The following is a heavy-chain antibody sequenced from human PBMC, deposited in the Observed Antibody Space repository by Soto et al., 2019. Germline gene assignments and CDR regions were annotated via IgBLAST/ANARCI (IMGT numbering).Heavy chain of an antibody. D-gene: IGHD6-6*01. Sequence: SEALSVTCTVSGGSISSYYWSWIRQPPGKGLEWIGYIYYSGSTNYNPSLKRRVTISVDTSKNQFSLKLSSVTAADTAVYYCARRLPSGIAARPGWFDPWGQGTLVTVSS. CDR1: GGSISSYY. J-gene: IGHJ5*02. CDR3: ARRLPSGIAARPGWFDP. CDR2: IYYSGST. V-gene: IGHV4-59*01.